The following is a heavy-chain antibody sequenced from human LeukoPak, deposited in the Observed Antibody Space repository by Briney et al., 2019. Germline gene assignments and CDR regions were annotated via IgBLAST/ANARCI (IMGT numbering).Heavy chain of an antibody. D-gene: IGHD4-17*01. CDR3: ARTYGDYVHSFDY. CDR1: GGSISRYY. V-gene: IGHV4-59*01. Sequence: SETLSLTCTVSGGSISRYYWSWIRQPPGKGLEWIGYIYYSGSTNYNPSLKSRVTIPVDTSKNQFSLKLSSVTAADTAVYYCARTYGDYVHSFDYWGQGTLVTVSS. CDR2: IYYSGST. J-gene: IGHJ4*02.